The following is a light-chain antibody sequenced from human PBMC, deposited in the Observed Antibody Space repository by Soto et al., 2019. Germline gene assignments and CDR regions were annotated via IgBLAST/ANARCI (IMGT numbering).Light chain of an antibody. CDR2: AAS. Sequence: DIQMTQSPSSLSAFVGDRVTITCRASQIISSHLNWYQQKPGKAPKLLIYAASTLQSGVPSRFSGSGSGTDFTLTISSLQPEDFATYSCQQSFTTPRTFGQGTKVEIK. J-gene: IGKJ1*01. V-gene: IGKV1-39*01. CDR1: QIISSH. CDR3: QQSFTTPRT.